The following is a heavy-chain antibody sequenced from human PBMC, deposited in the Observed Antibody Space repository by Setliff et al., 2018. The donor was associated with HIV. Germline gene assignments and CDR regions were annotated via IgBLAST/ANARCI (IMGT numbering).Heavy chain of an antibody. Sequence: SETLSLTCTVTGASVGNYFWSWVRQSAGKGLEWIGRMYTTVDAAYNPSLKSRVIMSVDTSKNQISLKLTSVTAADTAMYYCARDPAIYFDFWGQGVLVTVSS. CDR1: GASVGNYF. CDR2: MYTTVDA. CDR3: ARDPAIYFDF. V-gene: IGHV4-4*07. D-gene: IGHD2-2*01. J-gene: IGHJ4*02.